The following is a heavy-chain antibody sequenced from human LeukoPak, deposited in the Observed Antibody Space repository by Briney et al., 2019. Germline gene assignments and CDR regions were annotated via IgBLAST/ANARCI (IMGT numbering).Heavy chain of an antibody. Sequence: GGSLRLXCAASGFTFSSYWMSWDRQAPGKGLEWVANIKQDGSEKYYVDSVKGRFTISRDNAKNSLYLQMNSLRAEDTAVYYCAREETIVSLDYYYYMDVWGKGTTVTVSS. CDR1: GFTFSSYW. J-gene: IGHJ6*03. D-gene: IGHD4-11*01. CDR2: IKQDGSEK. V-gene: IGHV3-7*01. CDR3: AREETIVSLDYYYYMDV.